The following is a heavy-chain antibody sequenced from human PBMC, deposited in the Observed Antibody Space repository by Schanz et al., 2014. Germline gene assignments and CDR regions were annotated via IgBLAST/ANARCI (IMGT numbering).Heavy chain of an antibody. J-gene: IGHJ4*02. Sequence: VQLVESGGGLVQPGGSLRLSCAASGFTVSKNYMSWVRQAPGKGLEWVSIIYTDGSTYYADSVRDRFTISRDNAKNSLYLQMNSLRAEDTAVYYCARSRGFDSIFDFWGRGTLVTVSS. CDR1: GFTVSKNY. CDR2: IYTDGST. V-gene: IGHV3-66*01. D-gene: IGHD5-12*01. CDR3: ARSRGFDSIFDF.